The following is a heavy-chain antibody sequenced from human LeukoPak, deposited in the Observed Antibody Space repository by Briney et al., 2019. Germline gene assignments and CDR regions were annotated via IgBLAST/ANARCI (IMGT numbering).Heavy chain of an antibody. CDR2: ISGSGGST. CDR3: AKQILYGSGSYYNGGAFDI. D-gene: IGHD3-10*01. Sequence: GRSLRLSCAASGFTFSSYAMSWVRQAPGKGLEWVSAISGSGGSTYYADSVKGRFTISRDNSKNTLYLQMNSLRAEDTAVYYCAKQILYGSGSYYNGGAFDIWGQGTMVTVSS. V-gene: IGHV3-23*01. CDR1: GFTFSSYA. J-gene: IGHJ3*02.